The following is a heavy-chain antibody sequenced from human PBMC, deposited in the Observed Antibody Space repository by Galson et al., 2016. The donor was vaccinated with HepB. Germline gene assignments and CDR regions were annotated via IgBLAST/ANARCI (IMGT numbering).Heavy chain of an antibody. CDR1: GLTFRNHA. J-gene: IGHJ6*02. V-gene: IGHV3-23*01. Sequence: SLRLSCAVSGLTFRNHALSWVRQAPGKGLEWVSAISGSGGRTYYADSVKGRFTISRDNSKNTLYLQMNSLRAEDTAVYYCAKDGYYGSGSALYGMDVWGQGTTVTVSS. D-gene: IGHD3-10*01. CDR3: AKDGYYGSGSALYGMDV. CDR2: ISGSGGRT.